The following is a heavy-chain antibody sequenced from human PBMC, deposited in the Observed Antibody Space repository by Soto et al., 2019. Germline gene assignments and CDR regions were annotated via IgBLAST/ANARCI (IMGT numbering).Heavy chain of an antibody. Sequence: EVQLVESGGGLVQPGGSLRLSCVASGFTVSSKYMSWVRQAPGKGLEWVSVLYSGGSTYYADSVRDRFTISRDNSRDTLHLQMSSLRVEDTAIYYCAVAPRGERLLDFDYWGRGTLVTVSS. V-gene: IGHV3-66*01. CDR1: GFTVSSKY. J-gene: IGHJ4*02. CDR3: AVAPRGERLLDFDY. D-gene: IGHD6-25*01. CDR2: LYSGGST.